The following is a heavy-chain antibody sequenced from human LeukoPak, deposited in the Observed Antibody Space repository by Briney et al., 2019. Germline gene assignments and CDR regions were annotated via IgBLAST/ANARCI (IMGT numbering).Heavy chain of an antibody. V-gene: IGHV4-30-2*01. CDR3: ARGLYYYYGMDV. J-gene: IGHJ6*02. CDR2: IYHSGST. Sequence: SETLSLTCTVSGGSISSGGYYWSWIRQPPGKGLEWIGYIYHSGSTYYNPSLKSRVTISVDTSKSQFSLKLSSVTAADTAVYYCARGLYYYYGMDVWGQGTTVTVSS. CDR1: GGSISSGGYY.